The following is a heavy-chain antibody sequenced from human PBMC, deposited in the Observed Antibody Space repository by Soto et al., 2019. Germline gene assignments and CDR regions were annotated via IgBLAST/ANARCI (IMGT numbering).Heavy chain of an antibody. CDR1: GYSISGGYY. J-gene: IGHJ4*01. CDR3: AALWFGELAFNY. Sequence: LSLTCSVSGYSISGGYYWGWVRQAPGKGLEWLGSVYHNGIMFHNPSFQSRVTISVDTSKNQFSLNLRSVTAADTAVYYCAALWFGELAFNYWGHGILVTVSS. V-gene: IGHV4-38-2*02. CDR2: VYHNGIM. D-gene: IGHD3-10*01.